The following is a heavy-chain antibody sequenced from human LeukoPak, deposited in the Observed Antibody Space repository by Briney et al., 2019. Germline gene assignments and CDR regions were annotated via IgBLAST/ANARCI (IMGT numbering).Heavy chain of an antibody. J-gene: IGHJ4*02. V-gene: IGHV3-23*01. CDR3: AKGSIAVALFDY. CDR1: GFTFSSYA. CDR2: ISGSGGNT. D-gene: IGHD6-19*01. Sequence: GGPLRLSCAASGFTFSSYAMSWVRQAPGKGLEWVSAISGSGGNTYYADSVKGRVTISRDNSKNTLYMQMNSLRAEDTAVYYCAKGSIAVALFDYWGQGTLVTVSS.